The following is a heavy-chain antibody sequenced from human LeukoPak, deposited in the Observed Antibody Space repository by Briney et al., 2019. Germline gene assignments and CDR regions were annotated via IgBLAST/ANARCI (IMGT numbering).Heavy chain of an antibody. D-gene: IGHD6-19*01. V-gene: IGHV3-30-3*01. Sequence: QTGGSLRLSCAASGFTFSSYAMHWVRQAPGKGLEWVAVISYDGSNKYYADSVRGRFTISRDNSKNTLYLQMNSLRAEDTAVYYCARATVAGFFDYWGQGTLVTVSS. J-gene: IGHJ4*02. CDR2: ISYDGSNK. CDR3: ARATVAGFFDY. CDR1: GFTFSSYA.